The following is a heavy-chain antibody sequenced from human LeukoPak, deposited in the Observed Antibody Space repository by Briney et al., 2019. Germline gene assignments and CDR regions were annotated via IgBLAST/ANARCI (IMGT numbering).Heavy chain of an antibody. CDR3: ARDGFDSSGHYTADF. V-gene: IGHV3-64*01. CDR2: ISSNGGST. J-gene: IGHJ4*02. Sequence: PGGSLRLSCAASGFTFSSYAMHWVRQAPGKGLEYVSAISSNGGSTYYANSVKGRFTISRDNSKNTLYLQMGSLRAEDMAVYYCARDGFDSSGHYTADFWGQGTLVTVSS. D-gene: IGHD3-22*01. CDR1: GFTFSSYA.